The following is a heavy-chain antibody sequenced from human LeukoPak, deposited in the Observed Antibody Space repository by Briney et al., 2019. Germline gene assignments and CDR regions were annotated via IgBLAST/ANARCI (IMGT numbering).Heavy chain of an antibody. Sequence: SETLSLTCTVSGGPISSYYWSWIRQPPGKGLEWIGYIYYSWSTNYNPSLKSRVTISLDTSKNQFSLKLNSVTAADTAVYYCARGRIIAARPVDYWGQGTLVTVSS. J-gene: IGHJ4*02. CDR3: ARGRIIAARPVDY. D-gene: IGHD6-6*01. V-gene: IGHV4-59*01. CDR2: IYYSWST. CDR1: GGPISSYY.